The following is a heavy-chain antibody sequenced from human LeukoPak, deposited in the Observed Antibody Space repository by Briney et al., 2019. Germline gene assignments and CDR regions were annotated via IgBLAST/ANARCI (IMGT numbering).Heavy chain of an antibody. CDR2: ISYDGSNK. V-gene: IGHV3-30-3*02. CDR1: GFTFSSYA. Sequence: GGSLRLSCAASGFTFSSYAMHWVRQAPGKGLEWVAVISYDGSNKYYADSVKGRFTISRDNSKNTLYLQMNSLRAEDTAVYYCASLGATTSNWFDPWGQGTLVTVSS. D-gene: IGHD1-26*01. J-gene: IGHJ5*02. CDR3: ASLGATTSNWFDP.